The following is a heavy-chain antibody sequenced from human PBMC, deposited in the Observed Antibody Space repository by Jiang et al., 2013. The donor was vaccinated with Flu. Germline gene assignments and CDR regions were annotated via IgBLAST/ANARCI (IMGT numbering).Heavy chain of an antibody. CDR3: ARSKWELLDGYYYGMDV. CDR2: MNPNSGNT. V-gene: IGHV1-8*01. Sequence: GAEVKKPGASVKVSCKASGYTFTSYDINWVRQATGQGLEWMGWMNPNSGNTGYARKFQGRVTMTRNTSISTAYMELSSLRSEDTAVYYCARSKWELLDGYYYGMDVWGQGDHGHRLL. J-gene: IGHJ6*02. CDR1: GYTFTSYD. D-gene: IGHD1-26*01.